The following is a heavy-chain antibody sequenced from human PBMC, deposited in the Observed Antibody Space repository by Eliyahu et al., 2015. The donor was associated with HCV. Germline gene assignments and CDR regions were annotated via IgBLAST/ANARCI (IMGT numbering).Heavy chain of an antibody. V-gene: IGHV3-21*01. CDR1: GFTFSSYS. CDR3: AARGYYDFWSGYSRGASDI. Sequence: EVQLVESGGGLVKPGGSLRLSCAASGFTFSSYSMNWVRQAPGKGLEWVSSISSSSSYIYYADSVKGRFTISRDNAKNSLYLQMNSLRAEDTAVYYCAARGYYDFWSGYSRGASDIWGQGTMVTVSS. D-gene: IGHD3-3*01. CDR2: ISSSSSYI. J-gene: IGHJ3*02.